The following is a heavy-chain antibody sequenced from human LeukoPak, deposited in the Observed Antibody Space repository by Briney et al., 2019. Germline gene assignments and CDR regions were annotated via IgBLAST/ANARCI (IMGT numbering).Heavy chain of an antibody. Sequence: VWIGEINHSGSTNYNPSLKSRVTISVDTSKNQFSLKLSSVTAADTAVYYCARGSSSWPHDYWGQGTLVTVSS. CDR3: ARGSSSWPHDY. D-gene: IGHD6-13*01. J-gene: IGHJ4*02. CDR2: INHSGST. V-gene: IGHV4-34*01.